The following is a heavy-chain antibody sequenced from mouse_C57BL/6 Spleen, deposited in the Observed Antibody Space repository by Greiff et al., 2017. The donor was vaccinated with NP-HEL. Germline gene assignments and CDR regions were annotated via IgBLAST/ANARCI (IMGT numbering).Heavy chain of an antibody. CDR3: ARRGLTVPWYFDV. CDR2: IAPNSGGT. CDR1: GYTFTSYW. V-gene: IGHV1-72*01. Sequence: QVQLQQPGAELVKPGASVKLSCQASGYTFTSYWMHWVKQRPGRGLEWLGRIAPNSGGTKYNETFKSKATLTVDKPYSTAYMQLSSLTSENSAVYYCARRGLTVPWYFDVWGTGTTVTVSA. J-gene: IGHJ1*03. D-gene: IGHD1-1*01.